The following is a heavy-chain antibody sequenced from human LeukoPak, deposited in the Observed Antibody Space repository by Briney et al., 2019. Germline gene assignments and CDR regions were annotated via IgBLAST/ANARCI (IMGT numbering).Heavy chain of an antibody. Sequence: PSQTLSLTCTVSGGSISSGGYYWGWVRQPPGKGLEWIGSIYYNGSTYYNPSLKSRVTISVDSSKNQFPPKLSSVTAADTALYYCAILAYCSTTSCYDIDYWGQGTLVTVSS. J-gene: IGHJ4*02. CDR2: IYYNGST. V-gene: IGHV4-39*01. D-gene: IGHD2-2*01. CDR1: GGSISSGGYY. CDR3: AILAYCSTTSCYDIDY.